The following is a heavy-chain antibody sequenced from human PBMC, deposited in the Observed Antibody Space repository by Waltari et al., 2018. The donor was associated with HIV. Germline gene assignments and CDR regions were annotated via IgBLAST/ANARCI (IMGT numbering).Heavy chain of an antibody. Sequence: EVQLVESGGGLVQPGGSLRLSCAASGFTFSRYSLSWVRQAPGKGLEWVANIKQDGSEKYYVDSVNGRFTISRDNAENSLYLQMNSLRAEDTAVYYCARGGFYGSGSKVNWGQGTLVTVSS. CDR3: ARGGFYGSGSKVN. CDR1: GFTFSRYS. J-gene: IGHJ4*02. D-gene: IGHD3-10*01. V-gene: IGHV3-7*04. CDR2: IKQDGSEK.